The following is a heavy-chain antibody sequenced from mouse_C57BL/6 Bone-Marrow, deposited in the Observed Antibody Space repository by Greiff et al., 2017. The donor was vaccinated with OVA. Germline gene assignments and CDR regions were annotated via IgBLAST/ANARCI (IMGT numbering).Heavy chain of an antibody. Sequence: VKLVESGPGILQSSQTLSLTCSFSGFSLSTSGMGVSWIRQPSGKGLEWLAHIYWDDDKRYNPSLKSRLTISKDTSRNQVFLKITSVDTADTATYYCARLDSSGYEYYAMDYWGQGTSVTVSS. CDR3: ARLDSSGYEYYAMDY. V-gene: IGHV8-12*01. CDR2: IYWDDDK. CDR1: GFSLSTSGMG. J-gene: IGHJ4*01. D-gene: IGHD3-2*02.